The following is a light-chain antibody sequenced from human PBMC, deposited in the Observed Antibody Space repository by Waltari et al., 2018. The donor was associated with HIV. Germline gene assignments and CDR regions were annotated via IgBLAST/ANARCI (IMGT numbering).Light chain of an antibody. V-gene: IGKV1-5*03. CDR3: QQYNSYTWT. CDR1: QSINSW. J-gene: IGKJ1*01. Sequence: DIQMTQSPSTVYASVGDRIPTTCRASQSINSWLAWYQQKPGKAPKLLIYKASSLESGVPSRFSGSGSGTEFTLTISSLQPDDFATYYCQQYNSYTWTFGQGTKVEI. CDR2: KAS.